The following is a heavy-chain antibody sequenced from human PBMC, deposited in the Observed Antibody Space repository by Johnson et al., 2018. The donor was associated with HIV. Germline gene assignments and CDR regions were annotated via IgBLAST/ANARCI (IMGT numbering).Heavy chain of an antibody. V-gene: IGHV3-13*01. CDR1: GFTLSSYD. Sequence: VLLVESGGGVVHPGRSLRLSCVASGFTLSSYDMHWVRQVTGKGLEWVSGIDTAGDTYYPGSVKGRFTISRENAKNSLYLQMNSLRAGDTAVYYCARGFVTIFGVDGFDIWGQGTMVTVSS. CDR3: ARGFVTIFGVDGFDI. J-gene: IGHJ3*02. D-gene: IGHD3-3*01. CDR2: IDTAGDT.